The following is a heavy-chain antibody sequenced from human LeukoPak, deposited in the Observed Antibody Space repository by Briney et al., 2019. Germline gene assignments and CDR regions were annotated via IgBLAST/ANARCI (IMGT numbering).Heavy chain of an antibody. CDR1: GFTFSDYY. CDR2: ISSSGSTI. Sequence: GGSLRLSCAASGFTFSDYYMSWIRQAPGKGLEWVSYISSSGSTIYYADSVKGRFTISRDNAKNSLYLQMDSLRAEDTAVYYCARDPYYYDSSAGIDIWGQGTMVTVSS. V-gene: IGHV3-11*01. D-gene: IGHD3-22*01. J-gene: IGHJ3*02. CDR3: ARDPYYYDSSAGIDI.